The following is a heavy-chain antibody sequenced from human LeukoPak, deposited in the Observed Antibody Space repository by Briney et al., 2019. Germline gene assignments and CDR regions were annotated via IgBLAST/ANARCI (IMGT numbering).Heavy chain of an antibody. V-gene: IGHV3-13*01. D-gene: IGHD6-6*01. CDR1: GFTFSSYD. Sequence: SGGSLRLSCAASGFTFSSYDMHWVRQATGKGLEWVSAIGTAGDTYYPGSVKGRFTISRENAKNSLYLQMNGLRAGDTAVYYCARGSIPYGMDVWGQGTTVTVSS. CDR3: ARGSIPYGMDV. CDR2: IGTAGDT. J-gene: IGHJ6*02.